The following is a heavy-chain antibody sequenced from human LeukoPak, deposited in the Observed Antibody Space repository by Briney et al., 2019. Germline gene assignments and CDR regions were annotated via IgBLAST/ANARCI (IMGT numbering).Heavy chain of an antibody. J-gene: IGHJ4*02. V-gene: IGHV1-46*01. CDR3: ARDQEGFDY. Sequence: ASVKVSCKASGYTFTSNYIHWVRQAPGQGLEWMGMIYPRDGSTSYAQKFQGRVTVTRDTSTSTVHLELSGLRSEDTAVYYCARDQEGFDYWGQGTLVTVSS. CDR2: IYPRDGST. CDR1: GYTFTSNY.